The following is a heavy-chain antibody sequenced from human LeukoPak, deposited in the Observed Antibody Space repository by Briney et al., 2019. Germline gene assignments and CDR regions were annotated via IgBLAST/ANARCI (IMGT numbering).Heavy chain of an antibody. CDR1: GFSFSTSE. CDR2: ISSTGSTT. V-gene: IGHV3-48*03. Sequence: GGSLRLSCAASGFSFSTSEMNWVRQAPGKGLEWVASISSTGSTTYYADPVQGRFTISRDNAKTSLHLQMSSLRVEDTATYFCARDSDSAIPYCYFDLWGRGTLVTVSS. CDR3: ARDSDSAIPYCYFDL. D-gene: IGHD2-2*02. J-gene: IGHJ2*01.